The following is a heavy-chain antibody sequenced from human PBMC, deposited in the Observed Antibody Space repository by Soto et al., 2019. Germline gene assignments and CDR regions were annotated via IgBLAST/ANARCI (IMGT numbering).Heavy chain of an antibody. J-gene: IGHJ6*03. D-gene: IGHD3-3*01. CDR1: GGSISSHD. CDR3: ARGPGDTYYDFWSGYSPMDV. V-gene: IGHV4-59*11. Sequence: LEILSLTCTVSGGSISSHDWRWIRQPPGKGLEWIGYIYYSGSTNYNPSLKRRVTIAVDTSKNQFSLKLSSVTAADTAVYYCARGPGDTYYDFWSGYSPMDVWGKGTTVTVSS. CDR2: IYYSGST.